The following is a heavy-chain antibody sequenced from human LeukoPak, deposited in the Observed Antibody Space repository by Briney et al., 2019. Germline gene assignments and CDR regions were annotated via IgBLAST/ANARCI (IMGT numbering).Heavy chain of an antibody. CDR3: ARDLRTIFGYYYGMDV. CDR2: ISGSGGST. CDR1: GFTFSSYA. Sequence: GGSLRLSCAASGFTFSSYAMSWVRQAPGKGLEWVSAISGSGGSTYYADSVKGRFTISRDNSKNTLYLQMNSLRAEDTAVYYCARDLRTIFGYYYGMDVWGQGTTVTVSS. V-gene: IGHV3-23*01. J-gene: IGHJ6*02. D-gene: IGHD3-3*01.